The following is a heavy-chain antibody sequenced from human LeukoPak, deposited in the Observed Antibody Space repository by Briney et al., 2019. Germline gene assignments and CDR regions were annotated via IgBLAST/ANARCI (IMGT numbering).Heavy chain of an antibody. CDR1: GFTFDNYA. CDR3: ARQSYGSGIYDY. J-gene: IGHJ4*02. D-gene: IGHD3-10*01. V-gene: IGHV3-23*01. CDR2: VSGSSAGT. Sequence: GGSLRLSCAASGFTFDNYAMSWVRQAPGKGLEWVSGVSGSSAGTYYADSVKGRFTVSRDNAKNSLYLQMNSLRAEDTAVYYCARQSYGSGIYDYWGQGTLVTVSS.